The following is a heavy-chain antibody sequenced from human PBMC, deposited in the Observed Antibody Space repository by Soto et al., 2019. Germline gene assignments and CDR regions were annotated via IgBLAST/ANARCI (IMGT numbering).Heavy chain of an antibody. V-gene: IGHV3-23*01. D-gene: IGHD5-12*01. Sequence: PGGSLRLSCAASGFTFSSYAMSLVRQAPGKGLEWVSAISGSGGSTYYADSVKGRFTISRDNSKNTLYLQMNSLRAEDTVVYYCATSEKWPGFDYWGQGTLVTVSS. CDR1: GFTFSSYA. J-gene: IGHJ4*02. CDR2: ISGSGGST. CDR3: ATSEKWPGFDY.